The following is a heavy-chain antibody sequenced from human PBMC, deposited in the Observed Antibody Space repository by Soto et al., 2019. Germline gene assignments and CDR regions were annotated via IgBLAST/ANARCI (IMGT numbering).Heavy chain of an antibody. CDR1: GFSFTTPRMA. D-gene: IGHD1-1*01. CDR3: AHRDSTGTTTYFDS. Sequence: QITLKEAGHTLGKPTETLTLICTFSGFSFTTPRMAVGWTRQPPGKALGWFAIIYWDGESRYNPLLKRRHALTEDTSKTQVFLATTNMDPKGPATYYCAHRDSTGTTTYFDSWGQGIPVTVAS. CDR2: IYWDGES. J-gene: IGHJ4*02. V-gene: IGHV2-5*02.